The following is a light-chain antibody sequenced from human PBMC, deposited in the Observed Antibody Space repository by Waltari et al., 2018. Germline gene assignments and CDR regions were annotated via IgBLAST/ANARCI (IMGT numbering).Light chain of an antibody. CDR2: GAS. CDR3: QQYGASPFT. Sequence: EIVLTQSPDTLTLSPGESATLSCKASQSLSSNWLACYRRTPGQPPKLLIDGASTRATGVPDRFGGGGSGTDFNLTVRRLEPDDSAVYYCQQYGASPFTFGLGTRLELK. CDR1: QSLSSNW. V-gene: IGKV3-20*01. J-gene: IGKJ2*01.